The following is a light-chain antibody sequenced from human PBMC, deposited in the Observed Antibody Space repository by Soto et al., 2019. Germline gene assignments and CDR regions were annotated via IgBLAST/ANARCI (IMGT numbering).Light chain of an antibody. CDR2: GAS. V-gene: IGKV3-20*01. Sequence: EIVLTQSPATLSLSPGERATLSCRASQSVSRYLAWYQQKPGQAPRLLIYGASSRATGIPDRFSGSGSGTDFTLTISRLEPEDFAVYYCQQYGSSPRAFGGGTKVDIK. J-gene: IGKJ4*01. CDR1: QSVSRY. CDR3: QQYGSSPRA.